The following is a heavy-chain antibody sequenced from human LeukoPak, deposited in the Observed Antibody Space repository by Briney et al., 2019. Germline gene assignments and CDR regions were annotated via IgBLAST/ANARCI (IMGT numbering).Heavy chain of an antibody. V-gene: IGHV4-4*07. CDR3: ARSVEGYCSGGSYYSYYYYMDV. Sequence: PSETLSLTCTVSGGSISSYYWSWIRQPAGKGLEWIGRIYTSGSTNYNPSLKSRVTISVDTSKNQFSLKLSSVTAADTAVYYCARSVEGYCSGGSYYSYYYYMDVWGKGTTVTVSS. CDR1: GGSISSYY. CDR2: IYTSGST. J-gene: IGHJ6*03. D-gene: IGHD2-15*01.